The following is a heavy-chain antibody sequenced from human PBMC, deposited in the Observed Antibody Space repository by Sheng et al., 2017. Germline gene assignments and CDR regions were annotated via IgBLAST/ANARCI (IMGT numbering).Heavy chain of an antibody. D-gene: IGHD1-26*01. CDR3: ARVGNKFSELPFDS. CDR1: GFTFRTYW. J-gene: IGHJ4*02. CDR2: IKKDGSEK. V-gene: IGHV3-7*01. Sequence: EVQLVESGGGLVQPGGSLRLSCGASGFTFRTYWLSWVRQAPGKGLEWVANIKKDGSEKSYVDSVKGRFTISRDNGKNSLYLEMHSLRAEDMGVYYCARVGNKFSELPFDSWGQGTLVIV.